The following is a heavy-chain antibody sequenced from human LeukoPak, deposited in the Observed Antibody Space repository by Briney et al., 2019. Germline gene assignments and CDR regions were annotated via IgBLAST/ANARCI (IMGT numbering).Heavy chain of an antibody. CDR2: ISYDGSNK. Sequence: GGSLRLSCAASGFTFSSYAMHWVRQAPGKGLEWVAVISYDGSNKYYADSVKGRFTISRDNSKNTLYLQMNSLRAEDMAVYYCARELVVAHGVRALDIWGQGAMVTVSS. V-gene: IGHV3-30*04. CDR3: ARELVVAHGVRALDI. J-gene: IGHJ3*02. CDR1: GFTFSSYA. D-gene: IGHD2-8*02.